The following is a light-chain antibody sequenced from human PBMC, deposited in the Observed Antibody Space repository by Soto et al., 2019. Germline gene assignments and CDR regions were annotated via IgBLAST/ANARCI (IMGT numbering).Light chain of an antibody. CDR1: QSVTTF. CDR3: QQRTNWPLT. J-gene: IGKJ4*01. Sequence: PGERATLSCRASQSVTTFLAWYQQKPGRAPRLLIYDASKRATGIPARFSGSGSGTDFTLTISSLEPEDFAVYYCQQRTNWPLTFGGGTKVEIK. V-gene: IGKV3-11*01. CDR2: DAS.